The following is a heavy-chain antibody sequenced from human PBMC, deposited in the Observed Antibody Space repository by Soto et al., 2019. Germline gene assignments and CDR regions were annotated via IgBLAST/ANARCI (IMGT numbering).Heavy chain of an antibody. D-gene: IGHD6-25*01. V-gene: IGHV4-59*01. Sequence: SETLCLTCTVSGGSLSSYYWTWIRQSPGKGLEWIGYVYFSGNTNYNPSLKSRVTISIDTSKNQFSLRLASVTAADTAFYYCGSVRQRGYVLSCGKGTLVTVSS. J-gene: IGHJ5*02. CDR3: GSVRQRGYVLS. CDR2: VYFSGNT. CDR1: GGSLSSYY.